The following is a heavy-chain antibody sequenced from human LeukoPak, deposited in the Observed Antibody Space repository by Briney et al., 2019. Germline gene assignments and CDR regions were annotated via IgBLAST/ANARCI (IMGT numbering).Heavy chain of an antibody. Sequence: GGSLRLSCAASGFTFSTYSMNWVRQAPGKGLEWVSSISSSSYIYYADSVKGRFTISRDNAKNSLYLQMNSLRAEDTAVYYCARDPIYGSGPRNFDYWGQGTLVTVSS. CDR3: ARDPIYGSGPRNFDY. V-gene: IGHV3-21*04. CDR1: GFTFSTYS. CDR2: ISSSSYI. D-gene: IGHD3-10*01. J-gene: IGHJ4*02.